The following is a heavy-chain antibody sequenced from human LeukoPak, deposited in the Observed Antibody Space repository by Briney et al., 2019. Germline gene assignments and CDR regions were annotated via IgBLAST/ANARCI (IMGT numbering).Heavy chain of an antibody. D-gene: IGHD6-19*01. V-gene: IGHV3-30*04. J-gene: IGHJ4*02. CDR1: GFTFSSYA. Sequence: PGGSLRLSCAASGFTFSSYAMHWVRQAPGKGLEWVAVISYDGSNKYYADSVKGRFTISRDNSKNTLYLQMSSLRAEDTAVYYCARERLNSGWYDYWGQGTLVTVSS. CDR2: ISYDGSNK. CDR3: ARERLNSGWYDY.